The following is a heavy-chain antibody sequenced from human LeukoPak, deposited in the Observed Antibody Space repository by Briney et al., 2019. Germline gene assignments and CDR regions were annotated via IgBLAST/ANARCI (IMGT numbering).Heavy chain of an antibody. Sequence: GGSLRLSCAASGFTFSSYAMSWVRQAPGKGLEWVSDINGSGGSTYYADSVKGRFTISRDNSKNTLYLQMNSLRAEDTAVYYCARGKWEPLDYWGQGTLVTVSS. D-gene: IGHD1-26*01. CDR1: GFTFSSYA. V-gene: IGHV3-23*01. CDR3: ARGKWEPLDY. J-gene: IGHJ4*02. CDR2: INGSGGST.